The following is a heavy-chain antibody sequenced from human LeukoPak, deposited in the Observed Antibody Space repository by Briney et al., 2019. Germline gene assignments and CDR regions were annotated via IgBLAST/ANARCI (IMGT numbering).Heavy chain of an antibody. CDR3: AKEGDYYGSGSYRDGFDI. Sequence: GRSLRLSCAASGFTFSSYGMHWVRQAPGKGLEWVAVISYDGSNKYYADSVKGRFTISRDSFKNTLYLQMNSLRPEDTAVHYCAKEGDYYGSGSYRDGFDIWGQGTRATVSS. J-gene: IGHJ3*02. D-gene: IGHD3-10*01. CDR2: ISYDGSNK. CDR1: GFTFSSYG. V-gene: IGHV3-30*18.